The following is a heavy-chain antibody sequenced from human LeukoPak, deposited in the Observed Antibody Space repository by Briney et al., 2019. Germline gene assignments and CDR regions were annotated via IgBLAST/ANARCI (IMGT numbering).Heavy chain of an antibody. J-gene: IGHJ4*02. D-gene: IGHD3-22*01. CDR2: ISSSGSTI. CDR1: GFTFSSYE. Sequence: QPGGSLRLSCAASGFTFSSYEMNWVRQAPGKGLEWVLYISSSGSTIYYADSVKGRFTIPRDNAKNSLYLQMNSLRAEDTAVYYCAKGGYYDSSGYYYYYWGQGTLVTVSS. CDR3: AKGGYYDSSGYYYYY. V-gene: IGHV3-48*03.